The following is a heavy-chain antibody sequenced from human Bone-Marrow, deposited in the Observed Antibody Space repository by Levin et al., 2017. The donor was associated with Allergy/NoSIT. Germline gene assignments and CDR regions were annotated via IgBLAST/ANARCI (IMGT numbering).Heavy chain of an antibody. CDR2: INPSSGSA. CDR1: GVTFSSNN. J-gene: IGHJ4*02. V-gene: IGHV1-46*01. D-gene: IGHD2-21*02. Sequence: ASVKVSCKASGVTFSSNNIHWIRQAPGQGLEWMGIINPSSGSATYAQKFRGRVSMTRDTSTSSVFMELSSLKSEDAAVYYCATGGGWGLVAYFDFWGQGTLVTVSS. CDR3: ATGGGWGLVAYFDF.